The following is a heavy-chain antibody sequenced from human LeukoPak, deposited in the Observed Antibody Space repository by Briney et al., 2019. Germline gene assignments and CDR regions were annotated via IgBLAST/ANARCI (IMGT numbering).Heavy chain of an antibody. J-gene: IGHJ4*02. V-gene: IGHV3-48*02. CDR2: ISVTTSTI. Sequence: HGRSLRLSCAASGFTFSSYGMNWVRQARGRGLEWVSYISVTTSTIYYADSLKGRFTISRDNAGNSLFLQMNSLRDEDTAVYFCARNLARAYFDYWGQGALVTVSS. CDR3: ARNLARAYFDY. CDR1: GFTFSSYG.